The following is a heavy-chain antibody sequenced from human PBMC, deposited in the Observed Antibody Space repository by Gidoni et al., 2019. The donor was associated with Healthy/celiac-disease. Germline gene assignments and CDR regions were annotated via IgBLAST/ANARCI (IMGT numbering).Heavy chain of an antibody. V-gene: IGHV4-4*02. CDR2: VYHSGST. J-gene: IGHJ4*02. CDR1: GGSISSSNW. Sequence: QVQLQESGPGLVKPSGTLSLTCAVSGGSISSSNWWRWVRQPPGKGLGWIGEVYHSGSTNYNPSLKSRVTISVDKSKNQFSLKLSSVTAADTAVYYCARESSSGHLFYFDYWGQGTLVTVSS. CDR3: ARESSSGHLFYFDY. D-gene: IGHD6-19*01.